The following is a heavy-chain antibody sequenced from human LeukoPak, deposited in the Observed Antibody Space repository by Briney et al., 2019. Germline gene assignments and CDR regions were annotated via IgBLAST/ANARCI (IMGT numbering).Heavy chain of an antibody. V-gene: IGHV1-46*01. J-gene: IGHJ4*02. D-gene: IGHD3-9*01. Sequence: ASVKVSCKASGYTFTSYYMHWVRQAPGQGLEWMGIINPSGGSTSYAQKFQDRVTMTRDTSTSTVYMELSSLRSEDTAVYYCARAFPDYDILTGYGHFDYWGQGTLVTVSS. CDR1: GYTFTSYY. CDR2: INPSGGST. CDR3: ARAFPDYDILTGYGHFDY.